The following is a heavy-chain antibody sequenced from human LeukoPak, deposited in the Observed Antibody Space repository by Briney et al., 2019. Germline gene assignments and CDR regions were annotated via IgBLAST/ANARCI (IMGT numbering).Heavy chain of an antibody. Sequence: SVKVSCKASGYTFTSYGISWVRQAPGQGLEWMGGIIPIFGTANYAQKFQGRVTITADESTSTAYMELSSLRSEDTAVYYCASQGAARWFDPWGQGTLVTVSS. V-gene: IGHV1-69*13. CDR3: ASQGAARWFDP. D-gene: IGHD6-13*01. CDR2: IIPIFGTA. J-gene: IGHJ5*02. CDR1: GYTFTSYG.